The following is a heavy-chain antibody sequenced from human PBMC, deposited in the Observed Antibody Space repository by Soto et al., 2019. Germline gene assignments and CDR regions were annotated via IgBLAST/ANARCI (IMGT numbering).Heavy chain of an antibody. CDR2: INHSGST. CDR3: ASKRWLQLNY. CDR1: GGSFSGYY. J-gene: IGHJ4*02. V-gene: IGHV4-34*01. D-gene: IGHD5-12*01. Sequence: SETLSITCAVYGGSFSGYYWSWIRQPPGKGLEWIGEINHSGSTNYNPSLKSRVTISVDTSKNQFSLKLSSVTAADTAVYYCASKRWLQLNYWGQGTLVTVSS.